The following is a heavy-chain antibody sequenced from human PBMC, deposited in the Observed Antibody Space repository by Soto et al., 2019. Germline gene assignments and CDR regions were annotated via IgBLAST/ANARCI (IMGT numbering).Heavy chain of an antibody. CDR3: AKDGSRYCSSTSCLNWFDP. Sequence: LRLSCAASAFTFTTYAMNWVRQAPGKGPEWVSAITDSGGRTYYADSVRGRFTISRDNSKNTLYLQMNSLRAEDTAVYYCAKDGSRYCSSTSCLNWFDPWGQGTLVTVSS. CDR2: ITDSGGRT. V-gene: IGHV3-23*01. D-gene: IGHD2-2*01. J-gene: IGHJ5*02. CDR1: AFTFTTYA.